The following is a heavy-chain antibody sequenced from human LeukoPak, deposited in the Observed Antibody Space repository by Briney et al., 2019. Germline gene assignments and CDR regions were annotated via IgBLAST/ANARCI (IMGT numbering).Heavy chain of an antibody. J-gene: IGHJ5*02. CDR2: IYYSGST. CDR3: ARHGRTNGRTTIAFFKGRRERYDWVDP. CDR1: GGSLSSYY. D-gene: IGHD1-1*01. Sequence: SETLSLTCTVSGGSLSSYYWSWVRQPPGKGLECIGYIYYSGSTNYNPSLKSRVTLSVDTSKNQFSLQLNPVTAADTAVYYCARHGRTNGRTTIAFFKGRRERYDWVDPWGQGTLVTVSS. V-gene: IGHV4-59*08.